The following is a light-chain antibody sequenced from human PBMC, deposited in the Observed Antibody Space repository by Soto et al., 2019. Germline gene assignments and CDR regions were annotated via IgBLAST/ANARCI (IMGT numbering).Light chain of an antibody. V-gene: IGKV1-5*01. CDR1: QKIRNL. J-gene: IGKJ1*01. CDR3: QQYYSYPWT. Sequence: DIQLTQSPSTLSAAVGDSVTITCRASQKIRNLLAWYQQKPGRAPKPLIFDASTLRTGVPSRFSGSGSGSEFNFTITGLQPDDFATYFCQQYYSYPWTFGQGTKVEVK. CDR2: DAS.